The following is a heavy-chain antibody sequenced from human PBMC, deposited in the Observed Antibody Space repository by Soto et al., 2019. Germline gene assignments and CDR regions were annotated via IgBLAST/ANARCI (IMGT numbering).Heavy chain of an antibody. V-gene: IGHV3-30*18. J-gene: IGHJ4*02. CDR2: ISYDGSNK. CDR1: GFTLSSYG. Sequence: QVQLVESGGGVVQPGRSLRLSCAASGFTLSSYGMHWVRQAPGKGLEWVAVISYDGSNKYYADSVKGRFTISRDNSKNTLYLQMNSLRAEDTAVYYCAKDRYGQWLAPDYWGQGTLVTVSS. D-gene: IGHD6-19*01. CDR3: AKDRYGQWLAPDY.